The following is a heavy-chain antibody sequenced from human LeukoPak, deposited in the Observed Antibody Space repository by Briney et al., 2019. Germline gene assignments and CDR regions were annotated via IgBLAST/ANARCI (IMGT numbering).Heavy chain of an antibody. Sequence: GASVKVSCKASGYTFTNYYIHWVRQAPGQGLEWTGIINPSGGSTSYAQKSQGRVTMTRDTSTSTVYMELSSLRSEDTAVYYCAREGPYSDSSRSRFDYWGQGTLVTVSS. D-gene: IGHD6-6*01. CDR3: AREGPYSDSSRSRFDY. CDR1: GYTFTNYY. J-gene: IGHJ4*02. V-gene: IGHV1-46*01. CDR2: INPSGGST.